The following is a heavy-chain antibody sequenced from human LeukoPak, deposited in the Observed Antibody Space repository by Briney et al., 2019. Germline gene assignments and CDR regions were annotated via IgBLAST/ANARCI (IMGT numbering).Heavy chain of an antibody. CDR3: ARGPYSYDCSVAFDI. CDR2: IYHSGST. Sequence: PSGTLSLTCAVSGGSISSSNWRSWVRPPPGTGLEWMGEIYHSGSTNYNPCLKSRVTISVDKSKNQFSLKLSSVTAADTAVYFCARGPYSYDCSVAFDIWGQGTMVTVSS. V-gene: IGHV4-4*02. J-gene: IGHJ3*02. D-gene: IGHD3-22*01. CDR1: GGSISSSNW.